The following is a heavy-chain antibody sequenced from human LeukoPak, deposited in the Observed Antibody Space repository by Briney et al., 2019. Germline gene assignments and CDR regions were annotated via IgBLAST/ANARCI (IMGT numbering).Heavy chain of an antibody. CDR1: GYTFTGYY. CDR3: ARELTRYYYYMDV. V-gene: IGHV1-2*02. Sequence: ASVKVSCKASGYTFTGYYMHWVRQAPGQGLEWMGWINPNSGGTNYAQKFQGRVTMTRDTSISTAYMELSRLRSDDTAVYYCARELTRYYYYMDVWGKGTTVIVSS. CDR2: INPNSGGT. J-gene: IGHJ6*03.